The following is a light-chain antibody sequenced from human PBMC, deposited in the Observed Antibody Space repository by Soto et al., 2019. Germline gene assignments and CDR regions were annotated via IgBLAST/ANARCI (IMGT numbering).Light chain of an antibody. J-gene: IGKJ2*01. CDR2: GAS. V-gene: IGKV3-20*01. CDR1: QSVSSNN. CDR3: QQYGSSPLYT. Sequence: EIVLTQSPGTLSLSPGERATLSCRASQSVSSNNLAWYQQKPGQAPRLLIYGASSRATGIPDRFSGSGSGRDFTLTISRLQPEDFAVYYCQQYGSSPLYTFGQGTKLEIK.